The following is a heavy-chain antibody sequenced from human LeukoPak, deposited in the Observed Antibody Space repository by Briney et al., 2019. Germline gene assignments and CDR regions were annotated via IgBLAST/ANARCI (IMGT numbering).Heavy chain of an antibody. Sequence: ASVKVSCKVSGYTLTELSMHWVRQAPGKGLEWMGGFDPEDGETIYAQKFQGRVTMTEEASTDTAYMELSSLRSEDTAVYYCATARGSYYYNWFDPWGQGTLVTVSS. J-gene: IGHJ5*02. CDR2: FDPEDGET. CDR3: ATARGSYYYNWFDP. CDR1: GYTLTELS. V-gene: IGHV1-24*01. D-gene: IGHD3-22*01.